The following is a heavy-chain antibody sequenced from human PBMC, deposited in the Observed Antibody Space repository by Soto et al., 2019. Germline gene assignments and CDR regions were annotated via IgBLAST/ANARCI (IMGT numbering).Heavy chain of an antibody. CDR1: GGSFSGYY. D-gene: IGHD3-3*01. Sequence: SETLSLTCAVYGGSFSGYYWSWIRQPPGKGLEWIGEINHSGSTNYNPSLKSRVTISVDTSKNQFSLKLSSVTAADTAVYYCARAPTSITIFGVVPYYFDYWGQGTLVTVSS. CDR2: INHSGST. V-gene: IGHV4-34*01. J-gene: IGHJ4*02. CDR3: ARAPTSITIFGVVPYYFDY.